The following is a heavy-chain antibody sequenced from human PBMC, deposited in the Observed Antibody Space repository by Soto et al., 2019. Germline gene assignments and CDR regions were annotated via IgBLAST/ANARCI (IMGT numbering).Heavy chain of an antibody. D-gene: IGHD6-6*01. CDR2: INHSGST. CDR1: GGSFSGYY. Sequence: KTSETLSLTCAVYGGSFSGYYWSWIRQPPGKGLEWIGEINHSGSTNYNPSLKSRVTISVDTSKNQFSLKLSSVTAADTAVYYCARGLSAARPPYYYYYYGMDVWGQGTTVTVSS. V-gene: IGHV4-34*01. J-gene: IGHJ6*02. CDR3: ARGLSAARPPYYYYYYGMDV.